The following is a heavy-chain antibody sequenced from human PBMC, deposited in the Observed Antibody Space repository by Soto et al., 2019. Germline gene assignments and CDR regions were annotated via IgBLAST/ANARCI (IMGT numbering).Heavy chain of an antibody. D-gene: IGHD5-12*01. CDR1: GGTFSNYA. Sequence: QVQLVQSGAEVKKPGSSVKVSCKASGGTFSNYAINWVRQAPGQGLEWMGAIIPLFGTANYAQKFQGRVTITADESTSTAYLDLSSLRSEDTAVYYCARPVEMATISRSYLFYWGQGTLVTVSS. CDR2: IIPLFGTA. J-gene: IGHJ4*02. CDR3: ARPVEMATISRSYLFY. V-gene: IGHV1-69*01.